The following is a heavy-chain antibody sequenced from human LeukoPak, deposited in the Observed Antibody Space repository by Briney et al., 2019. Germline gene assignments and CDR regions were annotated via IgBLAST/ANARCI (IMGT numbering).Heavy chain of an antibody. CDR2: MNPNSGNS. CDR1: GYTFTSYG. CDR3: ARGDSSSPGGDY. V-gene: IGHV1-8*01. Sequence: ASVKVSCKASGYTFTSYGINWVRQATGQGLEWMGWMNPNSGNSGYAQKFQGRVTMTRNTSISTAYMELSSLRSEDTAVYYCARGDSSSPGGDYWGQGTLVTVSS. D-gene: IGHD6-6*01. J-gene: IGHJ4*02.